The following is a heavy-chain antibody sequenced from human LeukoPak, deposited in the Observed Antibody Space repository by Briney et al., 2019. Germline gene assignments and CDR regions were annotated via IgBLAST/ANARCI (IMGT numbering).Heavy chain of an antibody. CDR1: GGSISSSSYY. V-gene: IGHV4-39*07. J-gene: IGHJ4*02. CDR2: IYYSGST. D-gene: IGHD3-22*01. CDR3: AAYDSSGYYYHYFDY. Sequence: SETLSLTCTVSGGSISSSSYYWGWIRQPPGKGLEWIGSIYYSGSTNYNPSLKSRVTISVDTSRNQFSLKLSSVTAADTAVYYCAAYDSSGYYYHYFDYWGQGTLVTVSS.